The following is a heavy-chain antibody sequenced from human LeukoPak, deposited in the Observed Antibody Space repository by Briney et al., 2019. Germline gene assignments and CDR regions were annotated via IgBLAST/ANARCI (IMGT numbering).Heavy chain of an antibody. Sequence: SVNVSCKSSVYTFTSYYMHWVRQAPGQGVEGVGIINPSGGSTSYAQKFQGRVTMTRATSTSTVYMELSSLRSEDTAVYYCARAGVDTAKVVVWGQGTLATASS. D-gene: IGHD5-18*01. CDR1: VYTFTSYY. CDR2: INPSGGST. J-gene: IGHJ4*02. CDR3: ARAGVDTAKVVV. V-gene: IGHV1-46*03.